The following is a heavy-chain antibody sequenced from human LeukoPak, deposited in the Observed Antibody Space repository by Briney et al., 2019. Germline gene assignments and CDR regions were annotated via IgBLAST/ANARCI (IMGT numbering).Heavy chain of an antibody. D-gene: IGHD3-22*01. J-gene: IGHJ4*02. Sequence: ASVKVSCKTSGYTFTGYYMHWVRQAPGQGFEWMGWVNPNSGGTKYAQKFQGRVTMTRDTSISTVYMELSSLRSDDTAVYYCARWDYYDTSAYSGDFDYWGQGTLVTVSS. CDR3: ARWDYYDTSAYSGDFDY. V-gene: IGHV1-2*02. CDR2: VNPNSGGT. CDR1: GYTFTGYY.